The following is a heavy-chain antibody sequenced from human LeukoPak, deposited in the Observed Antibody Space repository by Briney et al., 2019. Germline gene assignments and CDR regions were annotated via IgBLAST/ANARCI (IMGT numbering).Heavy chain of an antibody. V-gene: IGHV3-23*01. J-gene: IGHJ4*02. CDR3: ARTVSDYGTEYYFDY. Sequence: PGGSLRLSCVASGFSFSGYAVSWVRQAPGKGLEWVSVISGSGGDIYYADSVKGRFTISRDNSESTLYLQLNNPRAEDTALYYCARTVSDYGTEYYFDYWGQGALVTVSS. CDR2: ISGSGGDI. D-gene: IGHD4-17*01. CDR1: GFSFSGYA.